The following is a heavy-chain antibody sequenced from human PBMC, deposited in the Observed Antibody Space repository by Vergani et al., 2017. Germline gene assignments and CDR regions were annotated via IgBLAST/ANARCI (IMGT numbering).Heavy chain of an antibody. D-gene: IGHD6-13*01. J-gene: IGHJ6*03. V-gene: IGHV3-30-3*01. CDR2: ISYDGSNK. CDR1: GFTFSSYA. CDR3: ARDGEVDSSNWFYYYYYYMDV. Sequence: QVQLVESGGGVVQPGRSLRLSCAASGFTFSSYAMHWVRQAPGKGLEWVAVISYDGSNKYCADSVKGRFTISRDNSKNTLYLQMNSLRAEDTAVYYCARDGEVDSSNWFYYYYYYMDVWGKGTTVTVSS.